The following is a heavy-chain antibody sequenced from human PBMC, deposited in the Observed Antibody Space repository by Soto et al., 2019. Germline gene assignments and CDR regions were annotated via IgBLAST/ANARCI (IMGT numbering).Heavy chain of an antibody. V-gene: IGHV4-34*01. Sequence: QVQLQQWGAGLLKPSETLSLTCAVYGGSFSGYYWSWIRQPPGKGLEWIGEINHSGSTNYNPSLKSRVTISVDTSKNQFSLKLSSVTAADTAVYYCARTRGYSYGYRDWGQGTLVTVSS. D-gene: IGHD5-18*01. CDR1: GGSFSGYY. CDR3: ARTRGYSYGYRD. J-gene: IGHJ4*02. CDR2: INHSGST.